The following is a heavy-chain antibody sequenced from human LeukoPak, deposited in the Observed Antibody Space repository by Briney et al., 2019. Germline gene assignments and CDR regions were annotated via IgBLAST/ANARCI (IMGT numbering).Heavy chain of an antibody. CDR3: ARRAGAYSHPYDY. J-gene: IGHJ4*02. CDR1: GFSFSSYW. D-gene: IGHD4/OR15-4a*01. CDR2: INSDGSST. V-gene: IGHV3-74*01. Sequence: GGSLRLSCAASGFSFSSYWMHWVRQAPGKGLVWVSRINSDGSSTSYADSVRGRFSISRDNAKNTLYLQMNSLRAEDTAVYYCARRAGAYSHPYDYWGQGTLVTVSS.